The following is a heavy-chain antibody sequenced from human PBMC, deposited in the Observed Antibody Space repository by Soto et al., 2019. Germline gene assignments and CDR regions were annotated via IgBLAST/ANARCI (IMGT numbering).Heavy chain of an antibody. Sequence: PGGSLGLSCAASGFTFSSYGMHWVRQAPGKGLEWVAVIWYDGSNKYYADSMKGRFTISRDNSKNTLYLQMNSLRAEDTAVYYCARDLAALYYYGMDVWGQGTTVTVSS. V-gene: IGHV3-33*01. D-gene: IGHD6-25*01. J-gene: IGHJ6*02. CDR1: GFTFSSYG. CDR2: IWYDGSNK. CDR3: ARDLAALYYYGMDV.